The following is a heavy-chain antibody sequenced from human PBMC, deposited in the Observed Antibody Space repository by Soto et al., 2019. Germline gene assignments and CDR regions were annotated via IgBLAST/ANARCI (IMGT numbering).Heavy chain of an antibody. V-gene: IGHV3-48*02. D-gene: IGHD3-10*01. CDR2: ISSSSSTI. Sequence: PGKGLEWVSYISSSSSTIYYADSVKGRFTISRDNAKKSLYLQMNSLRDEDTAVFFFFKQKTANDVVRSVSAFLLNRSSDL. CDR3: FKQKTANDVVRSVSAFLLNRSSDL. J-gene: IGHJ2*01.